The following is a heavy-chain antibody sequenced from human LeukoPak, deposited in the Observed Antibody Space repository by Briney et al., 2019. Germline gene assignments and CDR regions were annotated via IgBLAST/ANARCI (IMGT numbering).Heavy chain of an antibody. D-gene: IGHD5-18*01. CDR2: IYHSGST. J-gene: IGHJ6*03. Sequence: SETLSLTCTVSGYSISSGYYWGWIRQPPGKGLEWSGSIYHSGSTYYNPSLKSRVTTSIDTSKNQLSLNLKSVTAADTAVYYCARHFNRGYTMDVWGKGTTVTISS. CDR1: GYSISSGYY. CDR3: ARHFNRGYTMDV. V-gene: IGHV4-38-2*02.